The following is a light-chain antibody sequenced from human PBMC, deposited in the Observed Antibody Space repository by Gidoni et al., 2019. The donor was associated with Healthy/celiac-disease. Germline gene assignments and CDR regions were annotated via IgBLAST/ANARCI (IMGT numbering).Light chain of an antibody. CDR1: SSNIGNNY. J-gene: IGLJ3*02. CDR3: GTWDSSLSAYWV. CDR2: DNN. Sequence: QSVLTQPPSVSADPGQTGTLACSGSSSNIGNNYVSWYQQLPGTAPKLLISDNNKRPSGIPDRFSGSKSGTSATLGITGLQTEDEADYYCGTWDSSLSAYWVFGGGTKLTVL. V-gene: IGLV1-51*01.